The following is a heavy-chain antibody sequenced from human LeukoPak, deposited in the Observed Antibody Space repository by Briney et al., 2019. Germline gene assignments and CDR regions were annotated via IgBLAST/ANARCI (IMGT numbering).Heavy chain of an antibody. Sequence: GGSLRLSCAASGFTFSSYWMHWVRQAPGKGLVWVSRINSDGSSTSYADSVKGRFTISRDNAKNTLYLQMNSLRAEDTAVYYYARDENFLLGRSENYYYGMDVWGQGTTVTVSS. CDR2: INSDGSST. CDR1: GFTFSSYW. CDR3: ARDENFLLGRSENYYYGMDV. D-gene: IGHD2-15*01. J-gene: IGHJ6*02. V-gene: IGHV3-74*01.